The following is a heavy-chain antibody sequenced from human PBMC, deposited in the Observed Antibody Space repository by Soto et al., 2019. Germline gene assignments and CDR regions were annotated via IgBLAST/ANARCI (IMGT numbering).Heavy chain of an antibody. D-gene: IGHD3-22*01. CDR3: ARDYYDSANYFDY. Sequence: SETLSLTCTVSGGSISSGDYYWSWRRQPPGKGLEWIVYIYYSGSTYYNPSLKSRVTISVDTSKNQFSLKLSSVTAADTAVYYCARDYYDSANYFDYWGQGTLVTVSS. CDR1: GGSISSGDYY. CDR2: IYYSGST. V-gene: IGHV4-30-4*01. J-gene: IGHJ4*02.